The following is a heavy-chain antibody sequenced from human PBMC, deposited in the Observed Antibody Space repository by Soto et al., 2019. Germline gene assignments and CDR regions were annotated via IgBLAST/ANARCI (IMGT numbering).Heavy chain of an antibody. CDR2: IYYSGST. D-gene: IGHD6-19*01. V-gene: IGHV4-39*01. Sequence: SETLSLTCTVSGGSISSYYWSWIRQPPGKGLEWIGSIYYSGSTYYNPSLKSRVTISVDTSKNQFSLKLSSVTAADTAVYYCARHVRHNSSGWYRAQGWFDPWGQGTLVTVSS. CDR1: GGSISSYY. J-gene: IGHJ5*02. CDR3: ARHVRHNSSGWYRAQGWFDP.